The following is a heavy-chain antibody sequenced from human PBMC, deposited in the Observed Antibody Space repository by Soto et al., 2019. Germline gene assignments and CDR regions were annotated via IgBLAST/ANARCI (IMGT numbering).Heavy chain of an antibody. V-gene: IGHV4-4*07. CDR2: IYTSGST. CDR1: GGSISSYY. J-gene: IGHJ5*02. D-gene: IGHD6-19*01. CDR3: ARDRRSGWSNWFDP. Sequence: QVQLQESGPGLVKPSETLSLTCTVSGGSISSYYWSWIRQPDGKGLEWIGRIYTSGSTNYNPSLKSRVTMSVDTSKNQFSLKLSSVTAADTAVYYCARDRRSGWSNWFDPWGQGTLVTVSS.